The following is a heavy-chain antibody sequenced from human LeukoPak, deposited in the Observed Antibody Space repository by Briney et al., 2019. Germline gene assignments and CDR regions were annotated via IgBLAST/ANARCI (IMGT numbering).Heavy chain of an antibody. CDR3: AAGGSTALDFDY. CDR1: GYTFTSYY. J-gene: IGHJ4*02. V-gene: IGHV1-46*01. D-gene: IGHD5-18*01. CDR2: INPSGGST. Sequence: ASVRVSCKASGYTFTSYYMHWVRQAPGQGLEWMGIINPSGGSTSYAQKFQGRVTMTRDTSTSTVYMELSSLRSEDTAVYYCAAGGSTALDFDYWGQGTLVTVSS.